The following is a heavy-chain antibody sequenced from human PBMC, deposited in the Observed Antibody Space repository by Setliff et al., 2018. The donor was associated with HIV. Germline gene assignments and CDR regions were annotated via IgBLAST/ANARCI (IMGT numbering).Heavy chain of an antibody. CDR1: GYTFTSYG. V-gene: IGHV1-18*01. CDR3: ASGGSYRGSYFFPENAFEV. D-gene: IGHD1-26*01. J-gene: IGHJ3*01. CDR2: ISAYNGNT. Sequence: WASVKVSCKASGYTFTSYGISWVRQAPGQGLEWMGWISAYNGNTNYAQKLKGRVTMTTDTSTSTAYMELRSLRSDDTAVYYCASGGSYRGSYFFPENAFEVWGQGTMVTVSS.